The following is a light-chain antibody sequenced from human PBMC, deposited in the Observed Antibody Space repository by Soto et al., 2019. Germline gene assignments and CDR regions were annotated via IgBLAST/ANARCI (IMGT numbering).Light chain of an antibody. CDR2: DVT. V-gene: IGLV2-14*01. Sequence: QSALTQAASVSGSPGQSITISCTGTSRDVGAYNYVSWYQQHPGKAPKLMVYDVTNRPSGVSDRFSGSKSGNTASLTISGLQAEDEADYFCSSHSNITPYVFGTGTKVTVL. J-gene: IGLJ1*01. CDR1: SRDVGAYNY. CDR3: SSHSNITPYV.